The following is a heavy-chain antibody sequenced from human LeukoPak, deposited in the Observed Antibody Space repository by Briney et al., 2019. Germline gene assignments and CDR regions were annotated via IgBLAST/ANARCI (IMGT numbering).Heavy chain of an antibody. D-gene: IGHD6-13*01. J-gene: IGHJ6*02. CDR2: INPNSGGT. CDR3: ARVRIGQQLDKYYYYAMDV. Sequence: ASVKVSCKLSGYTFTDYYMHWVRQAPGQGLKWMGWINPNSGGTNYAQKFQGRVTMTTDTSISTAYMEVSRLGSDDTAVYYCARVRIGQQLDKYYYYAMDVWGQGTTVTVSS. CDR1: GYTFTDYY. V-gene: IGHV1-2*02.